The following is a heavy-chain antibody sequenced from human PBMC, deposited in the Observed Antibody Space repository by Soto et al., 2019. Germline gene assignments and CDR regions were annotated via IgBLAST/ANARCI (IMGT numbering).Heavy chain of an antibody. D-gene: IGHD6-6*01. CDR2: ISYDGSNK. CDR3: AAILQYSSSQGIHY. V-gene: IGHV3-30-3*01. CDR1: GFTFSSYA. Sequence: GGSLRLSCAASGFTFSSYAMHWVRQAPGKGLEWVAVISYDGSNKYYADSVKGRFTISRDNSKNTLYLQMNSLRAEDTAVYYCAAILQYSSSQGIHYWCQGTLVTVSS. J-gene: IGHJ4*02.